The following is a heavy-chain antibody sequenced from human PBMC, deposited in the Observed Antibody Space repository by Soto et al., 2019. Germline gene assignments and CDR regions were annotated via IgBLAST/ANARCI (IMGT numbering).Heavy chain of an antibody. J-gene: IGHJ4*02. CDR1: GFTFSSYW. V-gene: IGHV3-7*04. Sequence: PGGSLRLSCAASGFTFSSYWMSWDRQAPGKGLEWVANIKQDGSEKYYVDSVKGRFTISRDSSKNTVSLETTSLRAEDTAVYYCAKGARQWLVTSDFNYWGQGALVTVS. D-gene: IGHD6-19*01. CDR3: AKGARQWLVTSDFNY. CDR2: IKQDGSEK.